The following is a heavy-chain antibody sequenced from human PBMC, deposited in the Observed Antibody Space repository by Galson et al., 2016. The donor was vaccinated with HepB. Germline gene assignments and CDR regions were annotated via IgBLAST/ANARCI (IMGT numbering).Heavy chain of an antibody. J-gene: IGHJ6*04. CDR2: IKQDGSDK. CDR3: ARRLAVLVIAARGWGYGMDF. D-gene: IGHD2-15*01. V-gene: IGHV3-7*01. CDR1: GFTFSSHW. Sequence: SLRLSCAASGFTFSSHWMSWVRQAPGRGLEWVANIKQDGSDKHYVDSVKGRFTVSRDNARKSMFLQMESLRVDDTAVYYCARRLAVLVIAARGWGYGMDFWGKGTTVTVSS.